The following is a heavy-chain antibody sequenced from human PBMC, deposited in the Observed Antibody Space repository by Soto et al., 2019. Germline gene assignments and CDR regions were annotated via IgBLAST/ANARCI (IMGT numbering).Heavy chain of an antibody. D-gene: IGHD4-4*01. CDR3: ARAHLLQSSYYFDD. CDR2: IYYSGST. J-gene: IGHJ4*02. Sequence: PSETLSLTCTVSGGSISSGDYYWSWIRQPPGKGLEWIGYIYYSGSTYYNPSLKSRLSISVDTSKNQFSLKLSSVTAADTAVYYCARAHLLQSSYYFDDWGQGTLVTVSS. CDR1: GGSISSGDYY. V-gene: IGHV4-30-4*01.